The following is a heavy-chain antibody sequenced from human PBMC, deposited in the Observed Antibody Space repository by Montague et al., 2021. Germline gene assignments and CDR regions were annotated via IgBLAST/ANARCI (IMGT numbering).Heavy chain of an antibody. J-gene: IGHJ3*02. CDR3: ARHGVSSWYRELDGFDI. CDR2: IYYIGST. D-gene: IGHD6-13*01. Sequence: SETLSPTCTVSGGSISAYYWSWIRQPPGKGLEWIGYIYYIGSTNYNPSLKSRVTVSVDTSKNQFSLKLSSVTAADTAVYYCARHGVSSWYRELDGFDIWGQGTMVIVSS. V-gene: IGHV4-59*08. CDR1: GGSISAYY.